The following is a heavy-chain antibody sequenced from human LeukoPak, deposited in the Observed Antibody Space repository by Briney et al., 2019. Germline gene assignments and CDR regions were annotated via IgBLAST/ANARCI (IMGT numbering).Heavy chain of an antibody. CDR3: ARDRAATQSWVEFDL. CDR1: GFAVSSTL. CDR2: IYVTGET. D-gene: IGHD4-11*01. Sequence: GGSLRLSCATSGFAVSSTLMDWVRQAPGKGLEWVSLIYVTGETFYADSVKGRFTISRDNSKNMLYLQMNNLRPEDSAVYYCARDRAATQSWVEFDLWGQGTRVTVSS. V-gene: IGHV3-66*03. J-gene: IGHJ5*02.